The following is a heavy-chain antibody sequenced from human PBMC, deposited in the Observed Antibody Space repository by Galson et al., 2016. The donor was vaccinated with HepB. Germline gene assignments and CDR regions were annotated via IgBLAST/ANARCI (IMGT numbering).Heavy chain of an antibody. Sequence: SLRLSCAASGFTFSSFGMRWVRQAPGKGLEWVSLISGSGGSTSYADSVKGRFIISRGNSNNTLYLQMNSLRAEDTAVYYCARDGLRWSPVEYFHQWGQGTLVTVSS. CDR3: ARDGLRWSPVEYFHQ. CDR1: GFTFSSFG. D-gene: IGHD3/OR15-3a*01. V-gene: IGHV3-23*01. J-gene: IGHJ1*01. CDR2: ISGSGGST.